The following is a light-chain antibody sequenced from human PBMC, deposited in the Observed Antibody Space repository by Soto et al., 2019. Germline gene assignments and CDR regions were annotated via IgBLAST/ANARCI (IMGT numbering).Light chain of an antibody. Sequence: QSVLTQPPSVSGAPGQRVTISCTGSSSNIGAGYDVHWYQQLPGTAPKLLIYGSSNRPSGVPDRFSGSKSGTSASLAITGLQAEDEADYYCQSYDSSLSGSVVFGGEIKLTVL. CDR2: GSS. CDR1: SSNIGAGYD. J-gene: IGLJ2*01. V-gene: IGLV1-40*01. CDR3: QSYDSSLSGSVV.